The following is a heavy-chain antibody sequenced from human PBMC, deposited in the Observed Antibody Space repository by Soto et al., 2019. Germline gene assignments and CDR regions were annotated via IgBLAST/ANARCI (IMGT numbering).Heavy chain of an antibody. J-gene: IGHJ4*02. CDR3: TRTPVRVGATTCFDY. Sequence: EVQLVESGGGLVQPGGSLKLSCAASGFTFSGSAMHWVRQASGKGLERVGRIRSKANSYATAYAASVKGRFTISRDDSKNTAYLQMNSLKTEDTAVYYCTRTPVRVGATTCFDYWGQGTLVTVSS. CDR2: IRSKANSYAT. CDR1: GFTFSGSA. D-gene: IGHD1-26*01. V-gene: IGHV3-73*01.